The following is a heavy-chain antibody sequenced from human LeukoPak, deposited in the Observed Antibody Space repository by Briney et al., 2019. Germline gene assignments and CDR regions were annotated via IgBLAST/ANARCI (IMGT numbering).Heavy chain of an antibody. J-gene: IGHJ6*02. CDR3: ARGHAWYSSGYYYEFARYYYGMDV. V-gene: IGHV4-59*12. CDR2: IYYSGGT. D-gene: IGHD3-22*01. Sequence: PSETLSLTCTVSGGSISSYYWSWIRQPPGKGLEWIGYIYYSGGTNYNPSLKSRVTISVDTSKNQFSLKLSSVTAADTAVYYCARGHAWYSSGYYYEFARYYYGMDVWGQGTTVTVSS. CDR1: GGSISSYY.